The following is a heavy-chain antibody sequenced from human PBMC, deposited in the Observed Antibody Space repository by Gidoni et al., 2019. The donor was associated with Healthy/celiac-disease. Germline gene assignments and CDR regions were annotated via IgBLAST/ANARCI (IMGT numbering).Heavy chain of an antibody. J-gene: IGHJ6*02. CDR2: ISYDGSNK. Sequence: GKGLEWVAVISYDGSNKYYADSVKGRFTISRDNSKNTLYLQMNSLRAEDTAVYYCAKDHPDYGDYVAYYYYYGMDVWGQGTTVTVSS. D-gene: IGHD4-17*01. V-gene: IGHV3-30*18. CDR3: AKDHPDYGDYVAYYYYYGMDV.